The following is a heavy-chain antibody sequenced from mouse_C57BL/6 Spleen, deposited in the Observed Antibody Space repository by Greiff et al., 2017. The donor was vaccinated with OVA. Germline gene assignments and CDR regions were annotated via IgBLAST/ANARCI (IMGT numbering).Heavy chain of an antibody. CDR1: GFTFSSYA. CDR2: ISDGGSYT. CDR3: ARDSTTVGDYFDY. D-gene: IGHD1-1*01. J-gene: IGHJ2*01. V-gene: IGHV5-4*01. Sequence: EVHLVESGGGLVKPGGSLKLSCAASGFTFSSYAMSWVRQTPEKRLEWVATISDGGSYTYYPDNVKGRFTISRDNAKKNLYLQMSHLKSEDTAMYYCARDSTTVGDYFDYWGQGTTLTVSS.